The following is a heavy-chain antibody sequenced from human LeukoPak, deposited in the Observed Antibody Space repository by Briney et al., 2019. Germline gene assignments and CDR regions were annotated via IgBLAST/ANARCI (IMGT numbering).Heavy chain of an antibody. J-gene: IGHJ4*02. V-gene: IGHV3-23*01. CDR2: ISGSGGST. D-gene: IGHD3-10*01. Sequence: GGSLRLSCAASGFTFSSYWMHWVRQAPGKGLEWVSAISGSGGSTYYADSVKGRFTISRDNSKNTLYLQMNSLRAEDTAVYYCAKDLRTYGSGSYYAEYYFDYWGQGTLVTVSS. CDR3: AKDLRTYGSGSYYAEYYFDY. CDR1: GFTFSSYW.